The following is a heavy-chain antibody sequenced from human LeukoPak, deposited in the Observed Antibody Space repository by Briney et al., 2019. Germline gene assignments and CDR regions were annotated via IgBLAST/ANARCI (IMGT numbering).Heavy chain of an antibody. J-gene: IGHJ6*03. Sequence: GGSLRLSCAASGFTFSKYWMTWVRQAPGKGLEWVANIKQDGSEKFYADSVTGRFTVSRDNAENSLFLQMNSLRAEDTALYYCARVVTARSMDVWGKGTTVTVSS. CDR1: GFTFSKYW. V-gene: IGHV3-7*01. CDR2: IKQDGSEK. D-gene: IGHD2-21*02. CDR3: ARVVTARSMDV.